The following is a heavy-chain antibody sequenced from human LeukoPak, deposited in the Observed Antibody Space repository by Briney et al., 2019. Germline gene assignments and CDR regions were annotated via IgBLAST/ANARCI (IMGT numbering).Heavy chain of an antibody. Sequence: PSETLSLTCTVSGGSISSSNYYWSWIRQPPGKGLEWIGEINHSGSTNYNPSLKSRVTISVDTSKNQFSLKLSSVTAADTAVYYCARGDYYDSSGQSNYFDYWGQGTLVTVSS. J-gene: IGHJ4*02. CDR3: ARGDYYDSSGQSNYFDY. CDR2: INHSGST. D-gene: IGHD3-22*01. CDR1: GGSISSSNYY. V-gene: IGHV4-39*07.